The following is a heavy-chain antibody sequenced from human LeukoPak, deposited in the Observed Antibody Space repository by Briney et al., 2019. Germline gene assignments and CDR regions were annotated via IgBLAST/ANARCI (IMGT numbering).Heavy chain of an antibody. CDR3: ASSLLYGSGSHRSYYYYGMDV. CDR1: GYSFTSYW. Sequence: GESLKISCKGSGYSFTSYWIGWVRQMPGKGLEWMVIIYPGDSDTRYSPSFQGQVTISADKSISTAYLQWRSLKASKPAMYYCASSLLYGSGSHRSYYYYGMDVCGQGTTVTVCS. V-gene: IGHV5-51*01. J-gene: IGHJ6*02. CDR2: IYPGDSDT. D-gene: IGHD3-10*01.